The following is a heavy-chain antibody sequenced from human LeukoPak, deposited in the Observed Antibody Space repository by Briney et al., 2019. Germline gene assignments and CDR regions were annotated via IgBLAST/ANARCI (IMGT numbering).Heavy chain of an antibody. CDR2: IYKSGSN. J-gene: IGHJ5*02. V-gene: IGHV4-59*01. Sequence: SETLSLTCTVSGGSISTYYWSWIRQPPGKGLEWIGYIYKSGSNNYNPALKSRVTMSVDTSKNQFSLKLSSVTAADTAVYYCARALFSSAHYPNWFDPWGQGTLVTVSS. CDR1: GGSISTYY. D-gene: IGHD3-22*01. CDR3: ARALFSSAHYPNWFDP.